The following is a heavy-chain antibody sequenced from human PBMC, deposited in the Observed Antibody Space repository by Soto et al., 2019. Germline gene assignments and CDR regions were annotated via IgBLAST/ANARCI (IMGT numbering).Heavy chain of an antibody. V-gene: IGHV3-23*01. CDR3: AKDETKYYYDSSGYYGG. CDR2: ISGSGGST. CDR1: GFAFSSYA. J-gene: IGHJ4*02. D-gene: IGHD3-22*01. Sequence: PGGSLRLSCAASGFAFSSYAMSWVRQAPGKGLEWVSAISGSGGSTYYADSVKGRFTISRDNSKNTLYLQMNSLRAGDTAVYYCAKDETKYYYDSSGYYGGGGQGTLVTVSS.